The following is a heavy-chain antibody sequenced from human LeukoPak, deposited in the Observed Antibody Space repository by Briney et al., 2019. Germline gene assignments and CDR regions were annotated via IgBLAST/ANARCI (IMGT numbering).Heavy chain of an antibody. D-gene: IGHD3-10*01. V-gene: IGHV3-53*01. J-gene: IGHJ4*02. CDR3: ARVADHYVSGHFDY. CDR2: ICSGGNT. CDR1: GFTVSGNY. Sequence: GGSLRLSCAASGFTVSGNYMIWVRQTPGKRLEWVSLICSGGNTYYTDSVKGRFTISRDNSENTLYLQMNSLRTEDTAVYYCARVADHYVSGHFDYWGQGTLVTVSS.